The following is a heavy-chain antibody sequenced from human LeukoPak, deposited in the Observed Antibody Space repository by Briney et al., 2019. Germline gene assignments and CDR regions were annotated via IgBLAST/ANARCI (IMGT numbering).Heavy chain of an antibody. J-gene: IGHJ4*02. Sequence: SETLFLTCTVSGGSISPYYWSWIRQPPGKGLEWIGYIYYSGSTNYNPSLKSRVTMSVDTSKNQFSLKVRSVTAADTAFYYCARGRRRLDYWGQGILVTVSS. CDR2: IYYSGST. CDR3: ARGRRRLDY. D-gene: IGHD1-1*01. V-gene: IGHV4-59*01. CDR1: GGSISPYY.